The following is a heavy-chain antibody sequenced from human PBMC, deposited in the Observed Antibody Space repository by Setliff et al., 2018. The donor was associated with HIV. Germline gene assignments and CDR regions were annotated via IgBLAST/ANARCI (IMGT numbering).Heavy chain of an antibody. CDR2: IKSETDGGTA. J-gene: IGHJ4*02. D-gene: IGHD7-27*01. Sequence: GGSLRLSCAASGFFFKNAWMSWVRQAPGKGLEWIGRIKSETDGGTAESAAFVKGRFTISRDNAKNSLYLQMNSLRAEDTAVYYCVSNWGNFWGQGTLVT. CDR3: VSNWGNF. CDR1: GFFFKNAW. V-gene: IGHV3-15*01.